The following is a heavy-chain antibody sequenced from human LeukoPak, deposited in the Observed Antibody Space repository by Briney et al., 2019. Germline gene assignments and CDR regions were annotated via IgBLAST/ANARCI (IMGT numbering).Heavy chain of an antibody. V-gene: IGHV4-31*03. D-gene: IGHD5-12*01. CDR2: IYYSGST. Sequence: SQTLSLTCTVSGGSISSGGYYWSWIRRHPGKGLEWIGYIYYSGSTYYNPSLKSRVTISVDTSKNQFSLKLSSVTAADTAVYYCARGTSGYDYFDYWGQGTLVTVSS. CDR1: GGSISSGGYY. J-gene: IGHJ4*02. CDR3: ARGTSGYDYFDY.